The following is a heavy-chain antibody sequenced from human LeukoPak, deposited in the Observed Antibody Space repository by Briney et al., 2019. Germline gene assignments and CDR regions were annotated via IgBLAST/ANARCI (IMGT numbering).Heavy chain of an antibody. Sequence: SETLSLTCTVSGGSISSYYWSWIRQPPGKGLEWIGYIYYSGSTNYNPSLKSRVTISVDTSKNQFSLKLSSVTAADTAVYYCATGGIAAALKYSNAFDIWGQGTMVTVSS. J-gene: IGHJ3*02. CDR2: IYYSGST. CDR1: GGSISSYY. V-gene: IGHV4-59*08. CDR3: ATGGIAAALKYSNAFDI. D-gene: IGHD6-13*01.